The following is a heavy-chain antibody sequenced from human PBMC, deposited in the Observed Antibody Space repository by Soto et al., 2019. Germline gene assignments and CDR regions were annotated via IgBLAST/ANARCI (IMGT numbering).Heavy chain of an antibody. Sequence: PSETLSLTCAVSGGSISSSNWWSWVRQPPGKGLEWIGEIYHSGSTNYNPSLKSRVTISVDKSKNQFSLKLSSVTAADTAVYYCARALAAAGYYYYYGMDVWGQGTTVTVSS. CDR1: GGSISSSNW. J-gene: IGHJ6*02. D-gene: IGHD6-13*01. CDR3: ARALAAAGYYYYYGMDV. CDR2: IYHSGST. V-gene: IGHV4-4*02.